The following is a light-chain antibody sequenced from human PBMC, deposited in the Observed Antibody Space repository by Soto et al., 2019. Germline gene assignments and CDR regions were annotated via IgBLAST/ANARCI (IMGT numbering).Light chain of an antibody. CDR3: QQRSHWPPLIS. CDR2: DAS. Sequence: EIVLTQSPDTLSLSPGERATLSCRASQSVTTYLAWYQQKPGQAPRLLIYDASNRATGIPARFSGSGSGTDFTLTISSLEPEDFAVYYCQQRSHWPPLISFGQGTRLEIK. J-gene: IGKJ5*01. V-gene: IGKV3-11*01. CDR1: QSVTTY.